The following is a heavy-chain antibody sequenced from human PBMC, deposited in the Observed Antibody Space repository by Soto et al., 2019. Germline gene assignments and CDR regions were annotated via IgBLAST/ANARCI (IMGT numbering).Heavy chain of an antibody. CDR3: ARQGAALRDYYYGMDV. CDR2: IIPIFGTA. J-gene: IGHJ6*02. Sequence: QVQLVQSGAEVKKPGSSVKVSCKASGGTFSSYAISWVRQAPGQGLEWMGGIIPIFGTANYAQKLQGRVTITADESTSTAYMELSSLRSEDRAVYYCARQGAALRDYYYGMDVWGQGTTVTVSS. CDR1: GGTFSSYA. D-gene: IGHD6-25*01. V-gene: IGHV1-69*12.